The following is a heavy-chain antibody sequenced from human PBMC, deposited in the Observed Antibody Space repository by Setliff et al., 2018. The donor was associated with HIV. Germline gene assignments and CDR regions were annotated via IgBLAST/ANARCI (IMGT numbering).Heavy chain of an antibody. CDR3: ARDHSGSLFDY. D-gene: IGHD3-10*01. CDR2: INPTTGGT. Sequence: GASVKVSCKASGYTFSDYSMHWVRQAPGQGLEWMGWINPTTGGTNYAQKFHDRATMTRDSSNTTVYMEMSSLTSDDTAIYYCARDHSGSLFDYWGQGTLVTVSS. V-gene: IGHV1-2*02. CDR1: GYTFSDYS. J-gene: IGHJ4*02.